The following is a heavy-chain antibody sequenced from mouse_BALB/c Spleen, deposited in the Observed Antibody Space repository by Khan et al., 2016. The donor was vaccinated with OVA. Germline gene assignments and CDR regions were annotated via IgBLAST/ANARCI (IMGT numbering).Heavy chain of an antibody. V-gene: IGHV1S132*01. D-gene: IGHD2-1*01. CDR1: GYTFTNYW. CDR2: IFPGTGTT. J-gene: IGHJ3*01. Sequence: QVQLQQSGAELVKPGASVKLSCKTSGYTFTNYWIQWVKQRPGQGLGWIGQIFPGTGTTYYNENFKAKATLTLDTSSSTAYMQLSSLTSEDSAVYCCARGYFGNYEFAYWGQGALVTVSA. CDR3: ARGYFGNYEFAY.